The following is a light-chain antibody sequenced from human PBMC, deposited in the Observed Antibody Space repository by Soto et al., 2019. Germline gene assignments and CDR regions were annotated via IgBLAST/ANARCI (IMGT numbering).Light chain of an antibody. CDR3: PHRSKGPFP. J-gene: IGKJ3*01. V-gene: IGKV3-11*01. CDR2: DAT. CDR1: QSVYSY. Sequence: EIVLTQSPATLSLSPGERATLSCRASQSVYSYLAWYQQKPGQAPRLLIHDATNRATGIPARFSGSGSGTDFTLTLGSLEAEDFAVYYFPHRSKGPFPFGPGTKVDIK.